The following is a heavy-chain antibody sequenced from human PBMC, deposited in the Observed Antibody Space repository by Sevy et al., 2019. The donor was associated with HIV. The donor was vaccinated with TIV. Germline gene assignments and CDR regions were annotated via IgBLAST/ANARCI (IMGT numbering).Heavy chain of an antibody. D-gene: IGHD3-22*01. Sequence: ALVKVSCKTSGGTFINFAITWVRQAPGQGLEWMGGFIPLFDTTNYSQKFQGRVTLTADGSTATAYMELSSLRSEDTAVYYCATSYYDSSGYSPLFYYGMDVWGQGTTVTVSS. CDR2: FIPLFDTT. CDR3: ATSYYDSSGYSPLFYYGMDV. CDR1: GGTFINFA. V-gene: IGHV1-69*13. J-gene: IGHJ6*02.